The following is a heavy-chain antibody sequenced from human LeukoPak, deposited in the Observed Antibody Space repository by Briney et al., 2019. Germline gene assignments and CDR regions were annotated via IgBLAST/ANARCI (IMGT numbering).Heavy chain of an antibody. V-gene: IGHV1-2*02. J-gene: IGHJ2*01. CDR3: ARDQASYDYVWGSYRSADWYFDL. Sequence: ASVKVSCKASGYTFTGYYMHWVRQAPGQGLEWMGWINPNSGGTNYAQKFQGRVTMTRDTSISTAYMELSRLRSDDTAVYYCARDQASYDYVWGSYRSADWYFDLWGRGTLVTVSS. CDR1: GYTFTGYY. D-gene: IGHD3-16*02. CDR2: INPNSGGT.